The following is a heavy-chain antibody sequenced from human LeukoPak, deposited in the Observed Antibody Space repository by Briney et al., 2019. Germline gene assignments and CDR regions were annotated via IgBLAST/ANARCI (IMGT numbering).Heavy chain of an antibody. CDR2: ISAYNGNT. Sequence: ASVKVSCKVSGYTLTELSMHWVRQAPGQGLEWMGWISAYNGNTNYAQKLQGRVTLTTDTSTSTAYMELRSLRSDDTAVYYCARVGGRDGYNSDYWGQGTLVTVSS. J-gene: IGHJ4*02. CDR1: GYTLTELS. V-gene: IGHV1-18*01. CDR3: ARVGGRDGYNSDY. D-gene: IGHD5-24*01.